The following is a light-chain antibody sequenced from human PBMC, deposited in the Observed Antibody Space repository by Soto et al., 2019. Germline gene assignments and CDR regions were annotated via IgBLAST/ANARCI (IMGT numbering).Light chain of an antibody. V-gene: IGLV4-60*02. CDR3: ETWDTNTWV. CDR2: LEGSGSY. Sequence: QSVLTQSSSASASPGSSVKLTCTLSSGHSSYIIAWHQQQPGKAPRYLMKLEGSGSYNKRSGVPDRFSGSSSGADRYLTISNLQFEDEADYYCETWDTNTWVFGGGTKLTVL. CDR1: SGHSSYI. J-gene: IGLJ3*02.